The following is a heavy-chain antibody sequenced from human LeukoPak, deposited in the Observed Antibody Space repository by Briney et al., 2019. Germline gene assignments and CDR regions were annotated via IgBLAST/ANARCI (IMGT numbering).Heavy chain of an antibody. J-gene: IGHJ4*02. D-gene: IGHD3-10*01. CDR3: ALITRERVFDY. CDR2: IYPGDSET. CDR1: EYRFSSHW. V-gene: IGHV5-51*01. Sequence: GEPLKISCKDSEYRFSSHWVAWVRQLPGNGLEWMGIIYPGDSETIYSPSVQGQVTISVDKSITTAYLQWASLKASDTAMYYCALITRERVFDYWGQGTLVTVSS.